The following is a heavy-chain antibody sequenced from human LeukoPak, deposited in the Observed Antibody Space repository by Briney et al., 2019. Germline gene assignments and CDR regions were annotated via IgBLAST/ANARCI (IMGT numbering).Heavy chain of an antibody. CDR1: GGSFRGYY. D-gene: IGHD2-2*01. Sequence: PSDTLSLTCAVYGGSFRGYYWRWIRQPPGKGLEWIGEINHSGSTNYNPSLKSRVTISVDTSKNQFSLKLSSVTAADTAVYYCARGLSRDIVVVPAANNFDYWGQGTLVTVSS. V-gene: IGHV4-34*01. CDR3: ARGLSRDIVVVPAANNFDY. J-gene: IGHJ4*02. CDR2: INHSGST.